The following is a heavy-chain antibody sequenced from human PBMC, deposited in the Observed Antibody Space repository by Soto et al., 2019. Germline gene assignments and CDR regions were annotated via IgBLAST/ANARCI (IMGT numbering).Heavy chain of an antibody. CDR3: ARGGGSASFDY. CDR2: INHLETT. Sequence: QLQLHESGSGLVKPSQTLSLTCTVSGASITYGNYAWSWIRQTPGKGLEWIGYINHLETTFYNPSFESRLTLSIDRAMNQFSLNLNSMSAADRAVYFCARGGGSASFDYWGQGILVTVSS. V-gene: IGHV4-30-2*01. D-gene: IGHD1-26*01. J-gene: IGHJ4*02. CDR1: GASITYGNYA.